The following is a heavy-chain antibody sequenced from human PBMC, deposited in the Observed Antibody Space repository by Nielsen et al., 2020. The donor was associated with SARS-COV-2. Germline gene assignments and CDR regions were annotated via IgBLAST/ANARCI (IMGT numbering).Heavy chain of an antibody. CDR1: GGSFSGYY. D-gene: IGHD1-26*01. Sequence: SETLSLTCAVYGGSFSGYYWSWIRQPPGKGLEWIGEINHSGSTNYNPSLKSRVTISVDTSKNQFSLKLSSVTAADTAVYYCARGPVVGARPNRSFDLWGRGTLVTVSS. J-gene: IGHJ2*01. V-gene: IGHV4-34*01. CDR2: INHSGST. CDR3: ARGPVVGARPNRSFDL.